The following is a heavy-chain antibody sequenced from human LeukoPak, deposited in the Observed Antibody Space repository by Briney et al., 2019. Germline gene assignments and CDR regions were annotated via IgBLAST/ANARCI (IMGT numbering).Heavy chain of an antibody. CDR3: ARIWYFGDNNWRYFDY. CDR2: IDPHGSET. J-gene: IGHJ4*03. CDR1: GFSFSNYW. V-gene: IGHV3-7*01. D-gene: IGHD1-1*01. Sequence: GGSLRLSCAASGFSFSNYWMSWVRQAPGKGLEWVANIDPHGSETQYVGSVKGRFTTSRDNAKNSLYVEMNRLRAEDTDIYYCARIWYFGDNNWRYFDYWGQGTLVTVAS.